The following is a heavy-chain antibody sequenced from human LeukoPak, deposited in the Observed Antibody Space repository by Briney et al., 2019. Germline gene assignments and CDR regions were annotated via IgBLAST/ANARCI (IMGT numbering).Heavy chain of an antibody. CDR2: INPNSGGT. V-gene: IGHV1-2*02. CDR1: GYTFTGSY. CDR3: ARGDPGDYDFYLKFLDY. D-gene: IGHD3-3*01. Sequence: ASVKVSCKASGYTFTGSYVHWVRQASGQGPEWMGWINPNSGGTNNVQKFQGRITMTGDTSISTAYMELRRLRSDDTPVYYCARGDPGDYDFYLKFLDYWGQGTLVTVSS. J-gene: IGHJ4*02.